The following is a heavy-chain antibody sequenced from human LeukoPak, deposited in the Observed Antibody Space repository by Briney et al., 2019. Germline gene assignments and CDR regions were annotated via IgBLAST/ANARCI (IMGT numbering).Heavy chain of an antibody. CDR3: ARGNRVGTTDYYMDV. V-gene: IGHV1-18*01. D-gene: IGHD1-7*01. Sequence: VASVKVSCKASGYTFTSYGISWVRQAPGQGLEWMGWISAYNGNTNYAQKLQGRVTMTTDTSTSTAYMELRSLRSDDTAVYYCARGNRVGTTDYYMDVWGKGTTVTVSS. CDR2: ISAYNGNT. J-gene: IGHJ6*03. CDR1: GYTFTSYG.